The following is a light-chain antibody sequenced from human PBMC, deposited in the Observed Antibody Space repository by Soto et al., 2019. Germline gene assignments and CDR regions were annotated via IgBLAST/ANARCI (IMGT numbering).Light chain of an antibody. CDR1: QSVNGNY. V-gene: IGKV3-20*01. Sequence: EIVLTQSPGTLSLSPGERATLSCRASQSVNGNYLTWYQQKPGQAPRLLIYGASSRATGIPDRFSGSGSGTDFTLPISRQEPEDFAVYYCQQYGSSFRYTFGQGTELEI. J-gene: IGKJ2*01. CDR2: GAS. CDR3: QQYGSSFRYT.